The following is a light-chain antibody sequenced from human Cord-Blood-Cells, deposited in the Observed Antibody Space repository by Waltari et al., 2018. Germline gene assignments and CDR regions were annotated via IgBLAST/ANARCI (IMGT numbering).Light chain of an antibody. J-gene: IGLJ1*01. CDR3: SSYTSSSLYV. CDR1: SSDVGGYNY. Sequence: QSALTQPASVSGSPGQSITISCTGTSSDVGGYNYASWYQQHPGKAPKPIIYDVSKRPSGVSNRFSGSKSGNTASLTISGLQAEDEADYYCSSYTSSSLYVFGTGTKVTVL. V-gene: IGLV2-14*01. CDR2: DVS.